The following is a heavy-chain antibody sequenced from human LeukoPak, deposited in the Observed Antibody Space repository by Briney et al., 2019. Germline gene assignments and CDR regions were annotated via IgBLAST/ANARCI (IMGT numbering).Heavy chain of an antibody. Sequence: PSETLSLTCTVSVGSISSYYWSWIRQPAGKGLEWIGRIYTSGSTNYNPSLKSRVTMSVDTSKNQFSLKLSSVTAADTAVYYCARWLLWFGELYVHAFDIWGQGTMVTVSS. CDR2: IYTSGST. V-gene: IGHV4-4*07. D-gene: IGHD3-10*01. CDR3: ARWLLWFGELYVHAFDI. J-gene: IGHJ3*02. CDR1: VGSISSYY.